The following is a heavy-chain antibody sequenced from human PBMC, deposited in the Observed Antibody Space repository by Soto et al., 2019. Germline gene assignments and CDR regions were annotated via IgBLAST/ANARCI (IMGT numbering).Heavy chain of an antibody. D-gene: IGHD3-16*01. CDR2: IWYDGSNK. J-gene: IGHJ4*02. CDR3: ARWGDNKKLDY. V-gene: IGHV3-33*01. CDR1: GFTFSSNG. Sequence: QVHLEQSGGGVVQPGRSLRLSCAASGFTFSSNGMHWVRQAPGKGLEWVAVIWYDGSNKYYADSVKGRFTISRDNSKNTLYLQMNSLRVEDTAVYYCARWGDNKKLDYWGQGTLVTVSS.